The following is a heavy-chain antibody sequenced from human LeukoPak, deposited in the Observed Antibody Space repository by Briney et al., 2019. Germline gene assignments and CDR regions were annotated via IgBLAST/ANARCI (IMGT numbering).Heavy chain of an antibody. CDR3: ARGRVRGYYDSSGYYKY. Sequence: PSETLSLTCAVYGGSFSGYYWSWIRQPPGKGLEWIGEINHSGSTNYNPSLKSRVTISVDTSKNQFSLRLSSVTAADTAVYYCARGRVRGYYDSSGYYKYWGQGTLVTVSS. J-gene: IGHJ4*02. D-gene: IGHD3-22*01. V-gene: IGHV4-34*01. CDR2: INHSGST. CDR1: GGSFSGYY.